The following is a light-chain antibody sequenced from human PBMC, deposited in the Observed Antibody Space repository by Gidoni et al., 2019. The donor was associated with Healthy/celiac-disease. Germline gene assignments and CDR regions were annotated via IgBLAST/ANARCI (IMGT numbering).Light chain of an antibody. Sequence: EIVLTQSPATLSLSPGERATLSCRASQSVSSYLAWYQQKPGQAPRLLIYDASNRATGIPARFSGSGSGTDFTLTISSLEPEDFAVYYCQQRSNWHPGALTFGPGTKVDIK. CDR1: QSVSSY. CDR2: DAS. CDR3: QQRSNWHPGALT. J-gene: IGKJ3*01. V-gene: IGKV3-11*01.